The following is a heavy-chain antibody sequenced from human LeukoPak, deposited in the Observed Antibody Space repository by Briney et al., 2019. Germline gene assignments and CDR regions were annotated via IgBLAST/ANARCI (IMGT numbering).Heavy chain of an antibody. V-gene: IGHV5-51*01. CDR2: IDTSDSDT. Sequence: GESLKISCKASGYSFTSYWIGWVRHMPGKGLEWMGIIDTSDSDTRYTPSFQGQVTISADRSLSTAYLQWYSLEASDTAMYYCARQTAMGRSGDYWGQGTLVTVSS. J-gene: IGHJ4*02. D-gene: IGHD5-18*01. CDR3: ARQTAMGRSGDY. CDR1: GYSFTSYW.